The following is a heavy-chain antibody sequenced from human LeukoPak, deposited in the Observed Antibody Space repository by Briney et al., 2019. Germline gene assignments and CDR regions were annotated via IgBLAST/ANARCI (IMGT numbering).Heavy chain of an antibody. CDR3: ARGNPLGIAAPILAKWLRFDY. V-gene: IGHV4-34*01. J-gene: IGHJ4*02. CDR1: GGSFSGYY. CDR2: INHSGST. D-gene: IGHD6-13*01. Sequence: SETLSLTCAVYGGSFSGYYWSWIRQPPGKGLEWIGEINHSGSTNYNPSLKSRVTISVDTSKNQFSLKLSSVTAADTAVYYCARGNPLGIAAPILAKWLRFDYWGQGTLVTVSS.